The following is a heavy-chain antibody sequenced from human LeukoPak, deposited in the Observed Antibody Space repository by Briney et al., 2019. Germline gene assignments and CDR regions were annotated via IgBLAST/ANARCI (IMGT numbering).Heavy chain of an antibody. D-gene: IGHD5-24*01. Sequence: ASVKVSCKASGGTFSSYAISWVRQAPGQGLEWMGGIFPIFGTANYAQKFQGRVTITADESTSTAYMELSSLRSEDTAVYYCARDRSRDGYTMGYFDYWGQGTLVTVSS. CDR3: ARDRSRDGYTMGYFDY. CDR2: IFPIFGTA. CDR1: GGTFSSYA. J-gene: IGHJ4*02. V-gene: IGHV1-69*13.